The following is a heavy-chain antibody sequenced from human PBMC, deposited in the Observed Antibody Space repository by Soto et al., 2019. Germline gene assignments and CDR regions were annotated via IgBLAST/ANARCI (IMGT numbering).Heavy chain of an antibody. D-gene: IGHD3-16*01. CDR3: AMVDLYVTPTPQDV. CDR2: ISPYTGNT. J-gene: IGHJ6*02. V-gene: IGHV1-18*01. Sequence: QVQLEQSGDEVKKPGASVKVSCKASGYIFVNYGIAWVRQAPGQGLEWLGWISPYTGNTYYATKVQGRLTLTTATPTSTASMDLGSLTSADPAVYYCAMVDLYVTPTPQDVWGQATTGTVSS. CDR1: GYIFVNYG.